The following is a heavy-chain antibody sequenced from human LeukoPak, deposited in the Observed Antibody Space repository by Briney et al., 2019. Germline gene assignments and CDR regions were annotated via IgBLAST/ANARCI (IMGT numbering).Heavy chain of an antibody. CDR2: INIHTGNP. Sequence: ASVKVSCKASGYSFSTYAMNWVRQAPGQGLEWMGWINIHTGNPTYAQGFTGRFVFSLDTSVSTAYLQISSLKAEDTAVYYCARGKSSTIDYWGQGTLVTVSS. CDR3: ARGKSSTIDY. V-gene: IGHV7-4-1*02. J-gene: IGHJ4*02. CDR1: GYSFSTYA. D-gene: IGHD2-2*01.